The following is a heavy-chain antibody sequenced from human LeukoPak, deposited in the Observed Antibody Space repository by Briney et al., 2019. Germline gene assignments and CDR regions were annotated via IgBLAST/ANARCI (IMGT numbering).Heavy chain of an antibody. J-gene: IGHJ6*03. V-gene: IGHV4-34*01. Sequence: PGGSLRLSCAASGFTFSNAWMSWVRQPPGKGLEWIGEINHSGSTNYNPSLKSRVAISVDTSKNQFSLQLNSVTPEDTAVYYCARARLQSVSSSSYLGGAYYYYMDVWGKGTTVTVSS. CDR3: ARARLQSVSSSSYLGGAYYYYMDV. D-gene: IGHD6-13*01. CDR2: INHSGST. CDR1: GFTFSNAW.